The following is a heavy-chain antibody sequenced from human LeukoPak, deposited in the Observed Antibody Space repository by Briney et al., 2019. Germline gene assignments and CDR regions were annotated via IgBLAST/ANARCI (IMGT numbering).Heavy chain of an antibody. Sequence: PGGSLRLSCAASGFTFSSYVMHWVRQAPGKGLEWVAFIRYDGSNKYYADSVKGRFTISRDNSKNTLYLQMNSLRAEDTAVYYCAKGPGGAASQYYYYMDVWGKGTTVTISS. V-gene: IGHV3-30*02. J-gene: IGHJ6*03. D-gene: IGHD2-15*01. CDR3: AKGPGGAASQYYYYMDV. CDR1: GFTFSSYV. CDR2: IRYDGSNK.